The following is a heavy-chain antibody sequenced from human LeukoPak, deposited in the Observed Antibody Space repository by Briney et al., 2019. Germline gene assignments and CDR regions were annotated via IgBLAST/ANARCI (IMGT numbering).Heavy chain of an antibody. Sequence: GESLKISCKASGYVFTSYWIAWVRQTPGKGLEWMGIIYPGDPETRYSPSFQGQVTISADKSINTAYVQWSSLKASDTAIYYCARFPRLVRGTNWFDPWGQGTQVTVSS. J-gene: IGHJ5*02. D-gene: IGHD3-10*01. V-gene: IGHV5-51*01. CDR3: ARFPRLVRGTNWFDP. CDR2: IYPGDPET. CDR1: GYVFTSYW.